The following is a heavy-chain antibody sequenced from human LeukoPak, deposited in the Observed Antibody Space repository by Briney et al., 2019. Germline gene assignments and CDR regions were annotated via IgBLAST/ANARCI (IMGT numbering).Heavy chain of an antibody. J-gene: IGHJ3*02. Sequence: SETLPHTRTVYGRPISRYYWRWLGPPPAKELPWIGYIYTSGSTNYTPPLKSRVTISGDASKTQFSLKLSCVTAADTAVYYCARGVPGIGSIDFAFDIWGEGTMVTVSS. CDR1: GRPISRYY. D-gene: IGHD6-13*01. V-gene: IGHV4-4*09. CDR2: IYTSGST. CDR3: ARGVPGIGSIDFAFDI.